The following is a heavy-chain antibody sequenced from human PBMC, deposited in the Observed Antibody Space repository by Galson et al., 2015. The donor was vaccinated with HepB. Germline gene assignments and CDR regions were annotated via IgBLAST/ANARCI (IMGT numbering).Heavy chain of an antibody. V-gene: IGHV1-8*01. CDR3: ARGYDDGYSSSWYWGEY. Sequence: SVKVSCKASGYTFTSYDINWVRQATGQGLEWMGWMNPNSGNTGYAQKFQGRVTMTRNTSISTAYMELSSLRSEDTAVYYCARGYDDGYSSSWYWGEYWGQGTLVTVSS. J-gene: IGHJ4*02. CDR1: GYTFTSYD. D-gene: IGHD6-13*01. CDR2: MNPNSGNT.